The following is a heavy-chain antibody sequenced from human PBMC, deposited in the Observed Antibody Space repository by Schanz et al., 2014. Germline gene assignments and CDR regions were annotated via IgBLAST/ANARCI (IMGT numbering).Heavy chain of an antibody. CDR3: ARVGRSSSSPHGSWGDY. CDR1: GGSISSSSYY. CDR2: IHYSGYT. D-gene: IGHD6-6*01. J-gene: IGHJ4*02. Sequence: QVQLQQWGAGLLKPSETLSLTCTVSGGSISSSSYYWGWIRQPPGKGLVWVGGIHYSGYTFYNPCLKSRVSISVDTTKKQYSLNLSSVTAADSSVDYCARVGRSSSSPHGSWGDYWGQGTLVTVSS. V-gene: IGHV4-39*07.